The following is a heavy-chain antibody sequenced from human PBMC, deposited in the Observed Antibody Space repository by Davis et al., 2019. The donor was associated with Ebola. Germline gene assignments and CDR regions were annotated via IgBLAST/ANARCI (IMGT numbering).Heavy chain of an antibody. J-gene: IGHJ6*02. V-gene: IGHV3-13*01. CDR2: IGTAGDT. Sequence: GESLKISCAASGFTFSSYDMHWVRQATGKGLEWVSAIGTAGDTYYPGSVKGRFTISRENAKNSLYLQMNSLRAGDTAVYYCARDQTVYGMDVWGQGTTVTVSS. CDR3: ARDQTVYGMDV. CDR1: GFTFSSYD. D-gene: IGHD1-14*01.